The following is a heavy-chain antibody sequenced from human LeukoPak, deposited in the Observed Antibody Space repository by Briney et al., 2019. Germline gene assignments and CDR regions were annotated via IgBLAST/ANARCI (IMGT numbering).Heavy chain of an antibody. CDR1: GGSISNYY. V-gene: IGHV4-38-2*02. D-gene: IGHD1-7*01. Sequence: SETLSLTCTVSGGSISNYYWGWIRQPPGKGLEWIASIYHNGRTYYNASLKSRLSISVDTARNQFSLKLTSVTAADTAVYFCARDARNYGFWGQGRMVTVSS. CDR3: ARDARNYGF. J-gene: IGHJ3*01. CDR2: IYHNGRT.